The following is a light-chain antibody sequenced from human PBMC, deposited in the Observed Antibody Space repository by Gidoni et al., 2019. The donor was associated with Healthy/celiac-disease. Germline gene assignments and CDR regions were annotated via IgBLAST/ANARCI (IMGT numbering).Light chain of an antibody. CDR3: QAWDSINVV. CDR1: KLGDKY. J-gene: IGLJ2*01. V-gene: IGLV3-1*01. CDR2: QDS. Sequence: SSELTQPPSVSVSPGQTASITCSGDKLGDKYACWYQQKPGQSPVLVIYQDSKRPSGIPERFSGSNSGTTATLTLSGTQAIDEADYYCQAWDSINVVFGGGTKLTVL.